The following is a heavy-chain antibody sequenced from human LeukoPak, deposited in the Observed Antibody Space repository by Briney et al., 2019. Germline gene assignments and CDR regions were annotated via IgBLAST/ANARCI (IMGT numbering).Heavy chain of an antibody. CDR2: MNPKSANT. CDR3: ARHQRGYSYGGYYYYGMDV. CDR1: GYTFTNND. D-gene: IGHD5-18*01. Sequence: ASVKVSCKASGYTFTNNDINWVRQASGQGLEWMGWMNPKSANTGYAQRFQGRVTMTRNTSISTAYMELASLTSEDTAVYYCARHQRGYSYGGYYYYGMDVWGQGTTVTVSS. V-gene: IGHV1-8*01. J-gene: IGHJ6*02.